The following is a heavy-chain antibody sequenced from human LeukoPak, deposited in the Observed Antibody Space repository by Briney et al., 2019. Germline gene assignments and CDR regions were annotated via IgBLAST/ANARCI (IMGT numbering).Heavy chain of an antibody. V-gene: IGHV3-21*01. CDR1: VFTFSSYT. CDR2: ITSSSSYI. J-gene: IGHJ6*03. CDR3: ARDGDTVLTRGYYYYMDV. Sequence: GGSLRLSSAASVFTFSSYTMNWVPQAPGKGPEWVSSITSSSSYIYYADSVKGRFTISRDNARNSLYLQMNSLRAEDTALYYCARDGDTVLTRGYYYYMDVWGKGTTVTVSS. D-gene: IGHD4-23*01.